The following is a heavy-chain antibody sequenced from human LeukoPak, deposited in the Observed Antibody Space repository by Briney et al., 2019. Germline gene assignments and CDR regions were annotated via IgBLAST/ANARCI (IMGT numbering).Heavy chain of an antibody. CDR3: AAEGIAAAVDY. CDR1: GVSISSGGYY. V-gene: IGHV4-31*03. Sequence: SQTLSLTCTVSGVSISSGGYYWSWIRQHPGKGLEWIGYIYYSGSTYYNPSLKSRVTISVDTSKDQFSLKLSSVTAADTAVYYCAAEGIAAAVDYWGQGTLVTVSS. J-gene: IGHJ4*02. CDR2: IYYSGST. D-gene: IGHD6-13*01.